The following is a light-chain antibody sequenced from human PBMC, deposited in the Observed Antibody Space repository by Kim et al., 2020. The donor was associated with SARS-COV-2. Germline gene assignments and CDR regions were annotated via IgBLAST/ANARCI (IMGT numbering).Light chain of an antibody. V-gene: IGKV1-39*01. CDR1: QEIDAY. J-gene: IGKJ1*01. Sequence: ASVGDRVTITCRASQEIDAYLNWYRQSPGSAPDLLIYGASTLHSGVPSRFSASGSGTEFTLTISSLQPEDFATYFCQQSYSSPRTFGQGTKVDIK. CDR3: QQSYSSPRT. CDR2: GAS.